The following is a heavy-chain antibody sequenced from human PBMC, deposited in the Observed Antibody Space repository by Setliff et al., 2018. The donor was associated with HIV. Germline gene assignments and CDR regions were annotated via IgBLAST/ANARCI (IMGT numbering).Heavy chain of an antibody. D-gene: IGHD3-10*01. J-gene: IGHJ4*02. CDR1: GGTFSNYA. V-gene: IGHV1-69*10. CDR2: IIPSGNNT. CDR3: ARSGSYYSPFDY. Sequence: SVKVSCKASGGTFSNYAISWVRQAPGQGLEWMGGIIPSGNNTTYAQKFQGGVTMTRDTSTSTVYMELSSLRSEDTAVYFCARSGSYYSPFDYWGQGTLVTVSS.